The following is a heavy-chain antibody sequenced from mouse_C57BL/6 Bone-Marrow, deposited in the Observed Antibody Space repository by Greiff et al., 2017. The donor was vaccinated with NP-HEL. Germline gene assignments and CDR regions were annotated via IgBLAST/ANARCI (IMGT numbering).Heavy chain of an antibody. D-gene: IGHD1-1*01. CDR1: GYTFTSYW. J-gene: IGHJ1*03. V-gene: IGHV1-59*01. CDR2: IDPSDSYT. Sequence: VQLQQPGAELVRPGTSVKLSCKASGYTFTSYWMHWVKQRPGQGLEWIGVIDPSDSYTNYNQKFKGKATLTVDTSSSTAYMQLSSLTSEDSAVYYCASTHYYGSSYGYWYFDVWGTGTTVTVSS. CDR3: ASTHYYGSSYGYWYFDV.